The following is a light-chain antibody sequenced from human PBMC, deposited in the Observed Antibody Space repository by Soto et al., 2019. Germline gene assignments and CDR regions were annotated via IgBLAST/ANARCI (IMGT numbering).Light chain of an antibody. V-gene: IGKV3-20*01. CDR3: QQYGSSPPFT. CDR2: GAS. CDR1: QRVSSSY. Sequence: EIVLTQSPGTLSLSPGERATLSCRASQRVSSSYLAWYQQKPGQAPRLLIYGASSRATGIPDRFSGSGSGRDFTLAIRRLEPEDFAVYFCQQYGSSPPFTFGQGTKVEI. J-gene: IGKJ2*01.